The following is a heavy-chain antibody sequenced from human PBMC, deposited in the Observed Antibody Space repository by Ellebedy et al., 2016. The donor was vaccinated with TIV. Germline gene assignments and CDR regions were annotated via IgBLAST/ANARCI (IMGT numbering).Heavy chain of an antibody. CDR1: GYTFISYA. CDR2: INTGNGDI. D-gene: IGHD2-15*01. CDR3: ARDHPECSGDSCYYGWFDP. J-gene: IGHJ5*02. V-gene: IGHV1-3*04. Sequence: AASVKVSCKASGYTFISYAMHWVRPPPGQRLEWMGWINTGNGDIKYSQNFQGRVTITRDTSANKAYMELSSLGSEDTAVYYCARDHPECSGDSCYYGWFDPWGQGTLVTVSS.